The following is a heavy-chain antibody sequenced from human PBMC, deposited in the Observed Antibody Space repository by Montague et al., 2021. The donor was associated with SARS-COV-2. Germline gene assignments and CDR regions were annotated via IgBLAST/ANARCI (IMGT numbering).Heavy chain of an antibody. Sequence: SLRLSCAVSGFTFSNYAMSWFRQAPGKGLEWVSFIYGGGTYIYYADSVKGRFTISRDDSENALYLQMSSLRAEDTAVYYCARGPVSDAFDVWGQGTMVTVSS. CDR2: IYGGGTYI. CDR3: ARGPVSDAFDV. V-gene: IGHV3-23*03. J-gene: IGHJ3*01. D-gene: IGHD1-14*01. CDR1: GFTFSNYA.